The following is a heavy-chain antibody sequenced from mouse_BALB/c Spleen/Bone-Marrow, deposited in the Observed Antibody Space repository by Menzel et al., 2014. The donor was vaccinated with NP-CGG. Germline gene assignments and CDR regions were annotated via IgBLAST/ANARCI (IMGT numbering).Heavy chain of an antibody. Sequence: EVQLQQSGPELVKPGASVKISCKASGYSFTGYFMNWVMQSHGKSLEWIGRINPYNGDTFYNQKFKGKATLTVDKSSSTAHMELRSLASEVSSVYYCARGGLLRAMDYWGQRTSVTVSS. CDR2: INPYNGDT. J-gene: IGHJ4*01. CDR3: ARGGLLRAMDY. D-gene: IGHD2-3*01. V-gene: IGHV1-20*02. CDR1: GYSFTGYF.